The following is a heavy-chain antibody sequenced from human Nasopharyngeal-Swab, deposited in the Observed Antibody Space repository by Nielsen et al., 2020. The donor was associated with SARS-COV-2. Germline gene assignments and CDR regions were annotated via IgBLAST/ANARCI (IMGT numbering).Heavy chain of an antibody. D-gene: IGHD2-2*01. CDR1: RFTFSGSA. J-gene: IGHJ6*02. CDR3: TRRLEDIVVVPAAGYYGMDV. V-gene: IGHV3-73*01. Sequence: GESLKISCAASRFTFSGSAMHWVRQASGKGLEWVGRIRSKANSYATAYAASVKGRFTISRDDSKNTAYLQMNSLKTEDTAVYYCTRRLEDIVVVPAAGYYGMDVWGQGTTVTVSS. CDR2: IRSKANSYAT.